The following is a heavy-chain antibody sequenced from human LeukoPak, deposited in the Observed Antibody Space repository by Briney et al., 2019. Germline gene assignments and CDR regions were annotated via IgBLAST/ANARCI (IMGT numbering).Heavy chain of an antibody. V-gene: IGHV3-21*01. CDR3: AREWDSGSYPFDY. CDR1: GFTFSTYS. D-gene: IGHD1-26*01. Sequence: PGGSLRLSCAASGFTFSTYSMNWVRQAPGKGLEWVSSISSSSSYIYYADSVKGRFTISRDNAKNSLYLQMNSLRAEDTAVYYCAREWDSGSYPFDYWGQGTLVTVSS. CDR2: ISSSSSYI. J-gene: IGHJ4*02.